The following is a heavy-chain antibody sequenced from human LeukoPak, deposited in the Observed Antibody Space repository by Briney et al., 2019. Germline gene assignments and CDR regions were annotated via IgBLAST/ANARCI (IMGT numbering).Heavy chain of an antibody. V-gene: IGHV3-9*01. CDR3: AKDMHRNYYYGMDV. CDR1: GFTFDDYA. Sequence: ALRLSCAASGFTFDDYAMHWVRQAPGKGLEWVSGISWNSGSIGYADSVKGRVTISRDNAKNSLYLQMNSLRAEDTALYYCAKDMHRNYYYGMDVWGQGTTVTVSS. CDR2: ISWNSGSI. J-gene: IGHJ6*02.